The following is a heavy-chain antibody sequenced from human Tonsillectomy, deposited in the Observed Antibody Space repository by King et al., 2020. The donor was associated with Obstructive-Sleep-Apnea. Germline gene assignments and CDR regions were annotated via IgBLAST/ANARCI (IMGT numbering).Heavy chain of an antibody. CDR2: VRYDGSNK. Sequence: VQLVESGGGVVQPGRSLRLSCAASGFTFSSYGMQWVRQAPGKGLEWVAFVRYDGSNKYYADSVKGRFTISRDNSTNTLYLQTNSLRAEDTAVYYCAINEPYSSRWYSSLNYYYYGMDVWGQGTTVTVSS. J-gene: IGHJ6*02. V-gene: IGHV3-30*02. D-gene: IGHD6-13*01. CDR1: GFTFSSYG. CDR3: AINEPYSSRWYSSLNYYYYGMDV.